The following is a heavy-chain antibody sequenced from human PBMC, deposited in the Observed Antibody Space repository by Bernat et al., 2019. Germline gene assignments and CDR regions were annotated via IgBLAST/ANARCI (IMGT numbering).Heavy chain of an antibody. Sequence: EVQLVESGGGLVQPGGSLRLSCAASGFTFSSYSMNWVRQAPGKGLEWVSYISSSSSTIYYAASVKGRFTISRDNAKNSLYLQMNSLRAEDTAVYYCARDLGREWEPHFYWGQGTLVTVSS. CDR3: ARDLGREWEPHFY. J-gene: IGHJ4*02. CDR2: ISSSSSTI. CDR1: GFTFSSYS. V-gene: IGHV3-48*01. D-gene: IGHD1-26*01.